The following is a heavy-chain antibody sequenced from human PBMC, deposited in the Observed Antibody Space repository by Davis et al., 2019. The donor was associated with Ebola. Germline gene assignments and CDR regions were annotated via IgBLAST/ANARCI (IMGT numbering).Heavy chain of an antibody. CDR3: TSTAGSVDY. Sequence: GESLKISCAASGFTFSSYAMSWVRQASGKGLEWVGRIRSKANSYATAYAASVKGRSTISRDDSKNTAYLQMNSLKTEDTAVYYCTSTAGSVDYWGQGALVTVSS. D-gene: IGHD1-26*01. CDR2: IRSKANSYAT. CDR1: GFTFSSYA. J-gene: IGHJ4*02. V-gene: IGHV3-73*01.